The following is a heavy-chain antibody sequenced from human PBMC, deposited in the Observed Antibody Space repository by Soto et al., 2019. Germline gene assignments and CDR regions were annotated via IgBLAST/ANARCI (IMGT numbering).Heavy chain of an antibody. Sequence: PSETLSRKCTVSGGSLSIGDNYWSWIRQPPGKGLEWIGYIYYSGSTYYNPSLKSRVTISVDTSKNHFSLKLTSVTAADTAVYYCARGPSAIAVAGDAFDIWGQGTMVTGS. CDR1: GGSLSIGDNY. J-gene: IGHJ3*02. CDR2: IYYSGST. D-gene: IGHD6-19*01. V-gene: IGHV4-30-4*01. CDR3: ARGPSAIAVAGDAFDI.